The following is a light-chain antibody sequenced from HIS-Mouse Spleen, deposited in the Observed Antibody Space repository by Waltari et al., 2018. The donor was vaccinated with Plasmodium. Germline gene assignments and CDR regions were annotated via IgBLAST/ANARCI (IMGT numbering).Light chain of an antibody. J-gene: IGKJ1*01. CDR1: QSISSC. Sequence: DIQLTTHPSTMSAVVGERVTTTCRASQSISSCLAWYQQKPGQAPKLLIYKASSLDSGVPARFSGSGSGTEFTLTISSLQPDDFATYYCQQYNSYSWTFGQGTKVEIK. V-gene: IGKV1-5*03. CDR3: QQYNSYSWT. CDR2: KAS.